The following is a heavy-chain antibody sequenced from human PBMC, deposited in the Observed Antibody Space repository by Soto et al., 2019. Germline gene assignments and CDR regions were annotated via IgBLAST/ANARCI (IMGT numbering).Heavy chain of an antibody. J-gene: IGHJ4*02. D-gene: IGHD6-6*01. CDR1: GFTFSSHV. CDR3: AKGTLTSSYFDS. V-gene: IGHV3-23*01. Sequence: GGSLRLSCATSGFTFSSHVMIWVRQAPGKGLEWVSAISRSGDRTFYADSVKGLLTISRDNSKNALFLQMNGLRVEDTAVYYCAKGTLTSSYFDSWGQGTLVTVSS. CDR2: ISRSGDRT.